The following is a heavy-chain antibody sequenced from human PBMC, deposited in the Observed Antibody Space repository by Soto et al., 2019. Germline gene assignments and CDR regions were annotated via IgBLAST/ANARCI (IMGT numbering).Heavy chain of an antibody. J-gene: IGHJ1*01. CDR3: AHSPLDRLGVPAAMVLLPEYFQH. Sequence: QITLKESRPTLVKPTQTLTLTCTLSWFSLSTSGVGVGWIRQPPGKSLEWLALIYWDDEKRYSPSLKSRLTITKDTSKHQVVLTMTNMDPVDTATYYCAHSPLDRLGVPAAMVLLPEYFQHWGQGTLVTVSS. D-gene: IGHD2-2*01. CDR2: IYWDDEK. CDR1: WFSLSTSGVG. V-gene: IGHV2-5*02.